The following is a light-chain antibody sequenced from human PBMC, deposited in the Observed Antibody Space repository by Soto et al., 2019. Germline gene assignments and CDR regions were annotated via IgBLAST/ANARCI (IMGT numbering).Light chain of an antibody. CDR2: DAS. CDR3: QQYNSYSGT. J-gene: IGKJ1*01. V-gene: IGKV1-5*01. CDR1: QSISSW. Sequence: DIPMTQSPSTLSASVGDRVTITCRASQSISSWLAWYQQKPGKAPKLLIYDASSFESGVPSRFSGSGSGTEFTLTISSLQPDDFATYYCQQYNSYSGTFGQGTKVEIK.